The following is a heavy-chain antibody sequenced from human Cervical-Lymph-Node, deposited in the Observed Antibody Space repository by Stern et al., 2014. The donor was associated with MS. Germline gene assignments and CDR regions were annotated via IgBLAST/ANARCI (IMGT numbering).Heavy chain of an antibody. CDR2: ISAYSGDT. V-gene: IGHV1-18*01. D-gene: IGHD3-3*01. CDR3: ARPHGPGFWSGFYGY. J-gene: IGHJ4*02. CDR1: GYTFNIYG. Sequence: QVQLGQSGAEVKKPGASVKVSCKASGYTFNIYGISWMRQAPGQGLEWIGWISAYSGDTNYAQQLQARVTMTIDTSTNTAYMELRSLTSDDTAVYYCARPHGPGFWSGFYGYWGQGTLVTVSS.